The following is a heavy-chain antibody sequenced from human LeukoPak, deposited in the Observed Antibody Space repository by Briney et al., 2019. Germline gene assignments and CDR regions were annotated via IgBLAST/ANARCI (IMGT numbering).Heavy chain of an antibody. D-gene: IGHD2-2*01. Sequence: GGSLRLSCAASGFTFSSYAMSWVRQAPGKGLEWVALLYSGGATYYSDSVKGRFTVSRDNSKNTLYLQMDSLRPEDTAVYYCATRYCNSSSRYRGAFDIWGRGTMVTVSS. CDR1: GFTFSSYA. J-gene: IGHJ3*02. V-gene: IGHV3-23*03. CDR2: LYSGGAT. CDR3: ATRYCNSSSRYRGAFDI.